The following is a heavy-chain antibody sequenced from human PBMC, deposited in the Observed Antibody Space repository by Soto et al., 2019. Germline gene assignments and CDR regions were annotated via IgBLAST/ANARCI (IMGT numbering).Heavy chain of an antibody. Sequence: SMSLSCAAFGFTFDDYSLHWVRQAPGKGLEWVSGISWNSGSIGYADSLKGRFTISRYNAKNSLYLQMNSLRAEDTALYYCAKDRSYRNYYLDYWGQGTLVTDYS. V-gene: IGHV3-9*01. CDR3: AKDRSYRNYYLDY. CDR2: ISWNSGSI. J-gene: IGHJ4*02. D-gene: IGHD3-10*01. CDR1: GFTFDDYS.